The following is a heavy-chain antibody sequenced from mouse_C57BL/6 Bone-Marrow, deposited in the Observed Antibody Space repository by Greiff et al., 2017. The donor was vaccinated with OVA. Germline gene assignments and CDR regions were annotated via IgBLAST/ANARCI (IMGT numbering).Heavy chain of an antibody. CDR1: GYAFRSYW. CDR3: ARYCHYSLFDY. Sequence: QVHVKQSGAELVKPGASVKISCKASGYAFRSYWMNWVKQRPGKGLAWIGQIYPGDGDTNYNGKFKGKATLTADKSSSTAYMQLSSLTSEDSAVYFCARYCHYSLFDYWGQGTTLTVSS. D-gene: IGHD1-2*01. V-gene: IGHV1-80*01. CDR2: IYPGDGDT. J-gene: IGHJ2*01.